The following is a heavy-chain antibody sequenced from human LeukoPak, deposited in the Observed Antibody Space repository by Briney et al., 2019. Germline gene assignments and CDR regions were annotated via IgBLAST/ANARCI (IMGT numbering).Heavy chain of an antibody. CDR2: IDDSGST. CDR1: GDSISSSGYS. J-gene: IGHJ4*02. Sequence: SETLSLTCTVFGDSISSSGYSWGWFRQPPGRGLEWVASIDDSGSTYSNPSLRSRVTISVHTAKSKVSLTLRSVSGSDTAVYFCARHLPHGDGDKRGFEYWGQGTLVTVSS. V-gene: IGHV4-39*01. CDR3: ARHLPHGDGDKRGFEY. D-gene: IGHD4-23*01.